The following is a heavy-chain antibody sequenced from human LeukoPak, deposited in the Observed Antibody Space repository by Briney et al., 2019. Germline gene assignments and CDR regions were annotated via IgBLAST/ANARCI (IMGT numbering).Heavy chain of an antibody. J-gene: IGHJ4*02. V-gene: IGHV3-30*02. CDR3: AKDGSWACTD. D-gene: IGHD3-10*01. Sequence: GGSLRLSCGASGFTFSSSAMHWVRQGPGKGLEWVAYIAHHGNNKYYADSVKGRFTISRDNSKGSLYLQMNSLRADDTAVYYCAKDGSWACTDWGQGTLVRVSS. CDR2: IAHHGNNK. CDR1: GFTFSSSA.